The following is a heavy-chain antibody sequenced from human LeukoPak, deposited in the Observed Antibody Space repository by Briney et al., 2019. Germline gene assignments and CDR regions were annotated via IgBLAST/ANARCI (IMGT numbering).Heavy chain of an antibody. J-gene: IGHJ4*02. V-gene: IGHV3-30*02. CDR3: AKDGSWACTD. D-gene: IGHD3-10*01. Sequence: GGSLRLSCGASGFTFSSSAMHWVRQGPGKGLEWVAYIAHHGNNKYYADSVKGRFTISRDNSKGSLYLQMNSLRADDTAVYYCAKDGSWACTDWGQGTLVRVSS. CDR2: IAHHGNNK. CDR1: GFTFSSSA.